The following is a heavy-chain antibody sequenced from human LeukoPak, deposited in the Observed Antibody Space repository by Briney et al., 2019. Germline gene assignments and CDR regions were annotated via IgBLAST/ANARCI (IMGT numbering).Heavy chain of an antibody. Sequence: SETLSLTCAVYGGSFSGYYWSWIRHPPGKGLELIGEINHSGSTNYNPSLTSRVTISVDTSKNQFSLKLSSVTAADTAVYFCARLTGYYYYYMDVWGKGTTVTISS. CDR1: GGSFSGYY. CDR3: ARLTGYYYYYMDV. D-gene: IGHD7-27*01. V-gene: IGHV4-34*01. J-gene: IGHJ6*03. CDR2: INHSGST.